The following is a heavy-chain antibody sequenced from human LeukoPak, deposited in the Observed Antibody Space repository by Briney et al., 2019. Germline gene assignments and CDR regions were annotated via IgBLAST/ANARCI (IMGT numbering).Heavy chain of an antibody. CDR3: ARDLKWELPDYYGMDA. J-gene: IGHJ6*02. V-gene: IGHV6-1*01. CDR2: TYYRSKWYN. D-gene: IGHD1-26*01. CDR1: GDSVSSNSAA. Sequence: SQTLSLTCAISGDSVSSNSAAWNWIRQSPSRGPEWLGRTYYRSKWYNDYAVSVKSRITINPDTSKNQFSLQLNSVTPEDTAVYYCARDLKWELPDYYGMDAWGQGTTVTVSS.